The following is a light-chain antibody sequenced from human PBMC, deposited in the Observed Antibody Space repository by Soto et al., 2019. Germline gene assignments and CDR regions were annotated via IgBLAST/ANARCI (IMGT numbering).Light chain of an antibody. CDR3: QRRNHWPGT. J-gene: IGKJ1*01. CDR2: DAS. V-gene: IGKV3-11*01. CDR1: QTVSNY. Sequence: EMVWTQAPATLSLSPGERATLSCRASQTVSNYLAWYQQKPGQAPRLLIYDASNRASGVPARFGGRGSGTDFTRKIRSLEPEYFAVYYCQRRNHWPGTFGQGDQVAI.